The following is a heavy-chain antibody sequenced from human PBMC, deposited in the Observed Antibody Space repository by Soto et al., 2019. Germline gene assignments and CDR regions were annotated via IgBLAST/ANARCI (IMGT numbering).Heavy chain of an antibody. D-gene: IGHD2-15*01. V-gene: IGHV4-59*01. CDR2: IYYSGST. CDR3: ARGYCSGGSCLDP. CDR1: EGYISSYD. Sequence: FETHSLTYTVAEGYISSYDGSWIRKPPGKGLEWIGYIYYSGSTNYNPSLKSRVTISVDTSKNQFSLKLSSVTAADTAVYYCARGYCSGGSCLDPWGQGTLVPVSS. J-gene: IGHJ5*02.